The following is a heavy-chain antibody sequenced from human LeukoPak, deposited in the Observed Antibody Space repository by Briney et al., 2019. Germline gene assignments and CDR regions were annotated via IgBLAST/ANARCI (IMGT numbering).Heavy chain of an antibody. CDR2: ISGSGGST. CDR3: AKTRAGSSLYSSSGWY. Sequence: GGSLRLSCAASGFTFSSYAMSWVRQAPGKGLEWVSAISGSGGSTYYADSVKGRFTISRDNSKDTLYLQMNSLRAEDTAVYYRAKTRAGSSLYSSSGWYWGQGTLVTVSS. J-gene: IGHJ4*02. D-gene: IGHD6-19*01. CDR1: GFTFSSYA. V-gene: IGHV3-23*01.